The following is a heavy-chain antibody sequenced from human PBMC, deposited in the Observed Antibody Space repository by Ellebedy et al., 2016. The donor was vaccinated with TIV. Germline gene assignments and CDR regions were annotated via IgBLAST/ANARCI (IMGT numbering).Heavy chain of an antibody. J-gene: IGHJ5*01. Sequence: PGGSLRLSCVASGFNFYSYWMGWIRQAPGKGLEWVANIYQDGSQKYYVDSVKGRFTISRDNVKNLLFLQMNSLRAEDTAVYYCARRGRYGDYAVHINNWFDSWGRGTLVTVSS. D-gene: IGHD4-17*01. CDR1: GFNFYSYW. CDR3: ARRGRYGDYAVHINNWFDS. V-gene: IGHV3-7*01. CDR2: IYQDGSQK.